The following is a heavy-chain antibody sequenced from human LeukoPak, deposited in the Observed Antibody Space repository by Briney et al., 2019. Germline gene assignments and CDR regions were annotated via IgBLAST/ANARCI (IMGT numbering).Heavy chain of an antibody. V-gene: IGHV1-8*01. D-gene: IGHD6-19*01. J-gene: IGHJ3*02. CDR2: MNPNSGNT. CDR1: GYTFTSYD. CDR3: ARVVAVAGTDAFDI. Sequence: SVKVSCKASGYTFTSYDIKWVRQATGQGLEWMGWMNPNSGNTGYAQKLPGRVTMTRNTSISTAYMELSSLRSEDSAVYYCARVVAVAGTDAFDIWGQGTMVTVSS.